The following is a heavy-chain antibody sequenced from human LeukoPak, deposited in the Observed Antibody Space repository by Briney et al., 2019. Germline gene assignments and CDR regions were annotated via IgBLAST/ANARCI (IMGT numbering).Heavy chain of an antibody. D-gene: IGHD5-18*01. Sequence: GESLKISCKASGYSFTSYWIGWVRQVPGKGLEWMGIIDPSDSETRYTPSFQGQVTISVDKSLTTAYLQRNSLKASDTAMYYCARQTAMGRSGDYWGQGTLVTVSS. CDR2: IDPSDSET. V-gene: IGHV5-51*01. CDR1: GYSFTSYW. CDR3: ARQTAMGRSGDY. J-gene: IGHJ4*02.